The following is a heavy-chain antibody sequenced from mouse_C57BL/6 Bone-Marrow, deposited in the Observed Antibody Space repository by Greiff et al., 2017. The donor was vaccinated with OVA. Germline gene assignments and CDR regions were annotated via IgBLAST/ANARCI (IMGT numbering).Heavy chain of an antibody. Sequence: EVKLMESEGGLVQPGSSMKLSCTASGFTFSDYYMAWVRQVPEKGLEWVANINYDGSSTYYLDSLKSRFIISRDNAKNMLYLQMSSLKSEDTATYYCGRGDYDEDWYFDVWGTGTTVTVSS. V-gene: IGHV5-16*01. J-gene: IGHJ1*03. D-gene: IGHD2-4*01. CDR2: INYDGSST. CDR1: GFTFSDYY. CDR3: GRGDYDEDWYFDV.